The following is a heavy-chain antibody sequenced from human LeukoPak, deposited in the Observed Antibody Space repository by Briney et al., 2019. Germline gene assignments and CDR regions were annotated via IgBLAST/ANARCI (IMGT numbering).Heavy chain of an antibody. V-gene: IGHV3-7*01. D-gene: IGHD3-22*01. CDR2: IKQDGSEK. J-gene: IGHJ4*02. CDR1: GFTFSSYC. CDR3: ARTLDSSGYSNFDY. Sequence: HPGGSLRLSCAASGFTFSSYCMSWVRQAPGKGREWVANIKQDGSEKYYVDSVKGRFTISRDNAKNSLYLQMNSLRAEDTAVYYCARTLDSSGYSNFDYWGQGTLVTASS.